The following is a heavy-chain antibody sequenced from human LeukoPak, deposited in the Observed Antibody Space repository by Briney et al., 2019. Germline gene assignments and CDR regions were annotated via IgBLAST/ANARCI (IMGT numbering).Heavy chain of an antibody. Sequence: ASVKDSCKASGYTFTNYYISWVRQATGQGLEWMGWMNPAGDDAGYAQKFQGRMTLTRDTSVSTVYMELSSLKSEDTAVYYCARGAVTTAVHWHFSLWGRGTLVTVSS. CDR1: GYTFTNYY. D-gene: IGHD4-17*01. J-gene: IGHJ2*01. CDR2: MNPAGDDA. V-gene: IGHV1-8*01. CDR3: ARGAVTTAVHWHFSL.